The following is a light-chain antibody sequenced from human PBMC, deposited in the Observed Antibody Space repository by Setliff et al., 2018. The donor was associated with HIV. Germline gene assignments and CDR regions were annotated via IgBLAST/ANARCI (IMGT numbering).Light chain of an antibody. CDR1: SSDVGDYDS. V-gene: IGLV2-23*02. CDR2: DVT. J-gene: IGLJ2*01. CDR3: ASYASSDSWI. Sequence: QSALAQPASVSGSPGQSSTISCTGSSSDVGDYDSVSWYQHNPGEVSKLMIYDVTKQPSGVSNRFPASKSGNTASLTISGLQAVDEADYYCASYASSDSWIVGGGTK.